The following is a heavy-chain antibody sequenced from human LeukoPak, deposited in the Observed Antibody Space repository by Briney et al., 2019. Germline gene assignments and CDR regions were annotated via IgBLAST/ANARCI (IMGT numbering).Heavy chain of an antibody. CDR2: INPDSGGT. V-gene: IGHV1-2*02. CDR1: GYTFTGYY. CDR3: GRDFRDSLDY. J-gene: IGHJ4*02. Sequence: ASVTVSCKASGYTFTGYYMHWVRQAPGQGLERMGWINPDSGGTNFAQKFQGRVTMTRDTSISTAYMELSRLRSDDTAVYYCGRDFRDSLDYWGQGTLVTVSS.